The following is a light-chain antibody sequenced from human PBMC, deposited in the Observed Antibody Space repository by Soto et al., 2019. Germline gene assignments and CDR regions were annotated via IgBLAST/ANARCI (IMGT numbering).Light chain of an antibody. J-gene: IGLJ3*02. Sequence: QSVLTQPPSMSGAPGQRVTISCTGSDSNIGAGYDVHWYQQLPGTAPKVLIERDNNRASGVPDRFSGSKSGTSGSLAITGLQAEDEADYYCQSYDASLRGSVFGGGTKLTVL. CDR2: RDN. V-gene: IGLV1-40*01. CDR3: QSYDASLRGSV. CDR1: DSNIGAGYD.